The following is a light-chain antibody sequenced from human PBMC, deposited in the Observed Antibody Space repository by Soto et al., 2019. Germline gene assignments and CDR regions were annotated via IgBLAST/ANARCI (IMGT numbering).Light chain of an antibody. V-gene: IGKV3-11*01. CDR2: DAS. Sequence: EIVLTQSPVTLSLSPGARATLSCRASQSVSSYLAWYQQKPGQAPRLLMYDASNTSTGIPARFSGSGSGTDFTLTISSLETEDVAVYYCQQRSNWPLTFGGGTKVEIK. CDR3: QQRSNWPLT. J-gene: IGKJ4*01. CDR1: QSVSSY.